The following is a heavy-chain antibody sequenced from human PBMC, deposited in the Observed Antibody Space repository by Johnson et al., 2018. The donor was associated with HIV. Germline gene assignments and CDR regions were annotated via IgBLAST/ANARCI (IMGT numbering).Heavy chain of an antibody. CDR1: GFTVSSTY. CDR3: STSLTGIGYSKQLWAFDI. V-gene: IGHV3-30-3*01. D-gene: IGHD4-11*01. J-gene: IGHJ3*02. Sequence: QMLLVESGGDLIQPGGSLRLSCAASGFTVSSTYMSWVRQAPGTGLEWVAVISYDGSNKYYADSVKGRFTISRDNSKNTLYLQMNSLKIEDTAMYYCSTSLTGIGYSKQLWAFDIWGQGTMVTVSS. CDR2: ISYDGSNK.